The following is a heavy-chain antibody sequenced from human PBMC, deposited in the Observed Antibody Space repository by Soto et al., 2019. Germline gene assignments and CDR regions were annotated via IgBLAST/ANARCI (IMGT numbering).Heavy chain of an antibody. J-gene: IGHJ4*02. D-gene: IGHD3-22*01. CDR2: FYYSGST. CDR1: GGSISSGGYY. Sequence: TLSLTCTVSGGSISSGGYYWSWIRQHPGKGLEWIGYFYYSGSTYYNPSLKSRVTISVDTSKNQFSLKLSSVTAADTAVYYCATDRGYEKFFDYWGQGTLVNVSS. CDR3: ATDRGYEKFFDY. V-gene: IGHV4-31*03.